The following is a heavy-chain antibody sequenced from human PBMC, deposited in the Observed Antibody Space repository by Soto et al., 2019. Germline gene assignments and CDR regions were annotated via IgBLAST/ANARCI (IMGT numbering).Heavy chain of an antibody. CDR2: IYYSGST. Sequence: LSLTCTVSGGSISSYYWSWIRQPPGKGLEWIGYIYYSGSTNYNPSLKSRVTISVDTSKNQFSLKLSSVTAADTAVYYCARGSSGWFFDYWGQGTLVTVSS. J-gene: IGHJ4*02. D-gene: IGHD6-19*01. CDR3: ARGSSGWFFDY. CDR1: GGSISSYY. V-gene: IGHV4-59*01.